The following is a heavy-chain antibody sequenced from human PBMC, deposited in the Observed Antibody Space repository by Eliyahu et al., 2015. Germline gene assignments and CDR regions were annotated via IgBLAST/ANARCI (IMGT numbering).Heavy chain of an antibody. J-gene: IGHJ4*02. V-gene: IGHV3-23*01. Sequence: EVQLLESGGGLVQPGGSLXLSCAASGFSFDTWTMSWVRQAPGKGLEWVSAITPSGXVTYYADSVRGRFTISRDNSQNTLYLQVSTLRAEDTAVYYCAKESLNIRAFVTLDHWGQGTLVTVSS. CDR2: ITPSGXVT. CDR3: AKESLNIRAFVTLDH. D-gene: IGHD3-10*01. CDR1: GFSFDTWT.